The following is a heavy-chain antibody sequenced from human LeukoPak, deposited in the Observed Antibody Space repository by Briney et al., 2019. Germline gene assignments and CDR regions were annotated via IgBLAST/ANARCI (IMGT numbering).Heavy chain of an antibody. V-gene: IGHV3-30-3*01. CDR1: GXTFSSHS. D-gene: IGHD5-18*01. J-gene: IGHJ4*02. CDR3: AGDNGYRNGHAFDF. CDR2: ISYDGGNK. Sequence: PGGSLRLSCAASGXTFSSHSMHWVRQAPGKGLEWVALISYDGGNKYYADSVGGRFTISRDNSKNTLYLQVNSLRGEDTAVYYCAGDNGYRNGHAFDFWGQGTLVTVSS.